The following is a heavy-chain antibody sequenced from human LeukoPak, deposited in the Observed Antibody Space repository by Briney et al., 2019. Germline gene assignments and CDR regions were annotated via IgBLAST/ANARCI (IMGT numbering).Heavy chain of an antibody. CDR1: GGSISSYY. CDR3: ARSLYDYVWGSYRPDWYFDL. D-gene: IGHD3-16*02. J-gene: IGHJ2*01. V-gene: IGHV4-4*07. Sequence: SETLSLTCTVSGGSISSYYWSWIRQPAGKGLEWIGRIYTSGSTNYNPSLKSRVTISVDTSKNQFSLKLSSVTAADTAVYYCARSLYDYVWGSYRPDWYFDLWGRGTLVTVSS. CDR2: IYTSGST.